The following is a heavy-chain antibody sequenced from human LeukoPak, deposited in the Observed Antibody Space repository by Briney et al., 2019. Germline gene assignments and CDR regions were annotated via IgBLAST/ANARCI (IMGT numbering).Heavy chain of an antibody. D-gene: IGHD1-26*01. CDR1: GFTFSSYA. Sequence: GGSLRLSCAASGFTFSSYAMSWVRQAPGKGLEWVSAISGSGGSTYYADSVKGRFTISRDNSKNTLYLQMGSLRAEDMAVYYCARGGATPYYYYYMDVWGKGTTVTVSS. V-gene: IGHV3-23*01. J-gene: IGHJ6*03. CDR3: ARGGATPYYYYYMDV. CDR2: ISGSGGST.